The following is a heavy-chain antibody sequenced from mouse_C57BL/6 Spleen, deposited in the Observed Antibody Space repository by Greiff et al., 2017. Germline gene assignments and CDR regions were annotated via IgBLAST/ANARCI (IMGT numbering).Heavy chain of an antibody. CDR1: GYTFTSYW. CDR3: ARSRGNYYAMDY. D-gene: IGHD2-1*01. V-gene: IGHV1-64*01. CDR2: IHPNSGST. J-gene: IGHJ4*01. Sequence: VQLQQPGAELVKPGASVKLSCKASGYTFTSYWMHWVKQRPGQGLEWIGMIHPNSGSTNYNEKFKSKATLTVDKSSSTAYMQLSSLTSEDSAVYCCARSRGNYYAMDYWGQGTSGTVSS.